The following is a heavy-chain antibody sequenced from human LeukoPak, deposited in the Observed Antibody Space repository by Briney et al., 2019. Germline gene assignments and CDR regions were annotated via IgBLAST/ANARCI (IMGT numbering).Heavy chain of an antibody. D-gene: IGHD6-19*01. CDR1: GYTFTTYD. Sequence: ASVKVSCKASGYTFTTYDINWVRQATGQGLEWMGWMNPNSGNTGYAQKFQGRVTMTRNTSISTAYMELSSLRSEDTAVYYSAKGRGSGHKENWFDPWGQGTLVTASS. CDR2: MNPNSGNT. CDR3: AKGRGSGHKENWFDP. J-gene: IGHJ5*02. V-gene: IGHV1-8*01.